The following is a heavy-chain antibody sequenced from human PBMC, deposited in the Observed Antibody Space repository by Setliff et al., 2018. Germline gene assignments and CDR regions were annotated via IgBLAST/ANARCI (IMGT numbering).Heavy chain of an antibody. Sequence: SETLSLTCTVSGGSINNYYWSWIRQPAGKGLEWIGRVYSSVGTNFNPSLKSRVTMSVDASKNQISLKLMSVTAADTAVYYCASRNSDGGPEYFQHWGQGALVTVSS. V-gene: IGHV4-4*07. CDR2: VYSSVGT. CDR3: ASRNSDGGPEYFQH. J-gene: IGHJ1*01. D-gene: IGHD1-26*01. CDR1: GGSINNYY.